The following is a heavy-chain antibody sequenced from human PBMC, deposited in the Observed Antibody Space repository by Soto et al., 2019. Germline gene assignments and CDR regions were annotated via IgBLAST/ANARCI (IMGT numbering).Heavy chain of an antibody. CDR3: AKERSSGWSFDY. CDR2: ISGSGDST. J-gene: IGHJ4*02. Sequence: EVQLLESGGGLVQPGGSLRLSCAASGFTFSTYAMNWVRQAPGKGLEWVSGISGSGDSTYYADSVKCRFTVSRDNSKNTLYLQMNSLRGEDTAVFYCAKERSSGWSFDYWGQGTLVTVSP. CDR1: GFTFSTYA. D-gene: IGHD6-19*01. V-gene: IGHV3-23*01.